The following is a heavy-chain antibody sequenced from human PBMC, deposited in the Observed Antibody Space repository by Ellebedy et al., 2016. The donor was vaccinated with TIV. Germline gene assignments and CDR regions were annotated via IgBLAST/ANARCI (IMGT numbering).Heavy chain of an antibody. CDR3: ARRAYYDNSGSYFDY. CDR2: IYYSGST. Sequence: SETLSLTXTVSGGSISSSTYYWGWIRQPPGKGLEWIGNIYYSGSTYYNPSLKSRVTISVDTSKNQFSLKLSSVTAADTAVYYCARRAYYDNSGSYFDYWGQGTLVTVSS. CDR1: GGSISSSTYY. D-gene: IGHD3-22*01. J-gene: IGHJ4*02. V-gene: IGHV4-39*01.